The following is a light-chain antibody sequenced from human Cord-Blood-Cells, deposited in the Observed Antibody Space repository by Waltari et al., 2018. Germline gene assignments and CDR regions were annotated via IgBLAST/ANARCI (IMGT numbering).Light chain of an antibody. CDR3: AAWDDSLSGPV. J-gene: IGLJ3*02. Sequence: QSVLTQPPSASGTPGQRVTISCSGSSSTIGRNSVNWYQQLPGTAPKLLIYRNNQRPSGVPDRFSGSKSGTSASLAISGLRSEDEADYYCAAWDDSLSGPVFGGGTKLTVL. CDR1: SSTIGRNS. CDR2: RNN. V-gene: IGLV1-47*01.